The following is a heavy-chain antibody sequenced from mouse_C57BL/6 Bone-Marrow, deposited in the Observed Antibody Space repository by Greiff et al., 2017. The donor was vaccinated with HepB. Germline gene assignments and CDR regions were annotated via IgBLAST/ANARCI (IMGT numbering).Heavy chain of an antibody. CDR3: AKDLIYGNFDV. V-gene: IGHV3-6*01. J-gene: IGHJ1*03. Sequence: EVQLQESGPGLVKPSQSLSLTCSVTGYSITSGYYWNWIRQFPGNKLEWMGYISYDGSNNYNPSLKNRISITRDTSKNQFFLKLNSVTTEDTATYYCAKDLIYGNFDVWGTGTTVTVSS. CDR2: ISYDGSN. CDR1: GYSITSGYY. D-gene: IGHD2-1*01.